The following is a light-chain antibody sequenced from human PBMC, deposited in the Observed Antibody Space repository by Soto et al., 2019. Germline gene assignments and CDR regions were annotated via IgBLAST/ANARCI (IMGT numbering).Light chain of an antibody. CDR3: QQGHSMPFT. CDR2: AAS. Sequence: DIQMTQSPSSLSASVGDRVTITCRASQSITNSLNWYQHKPGKAPTLVVYAASSLQSGVPSRFSGSGYGTDFTLTISSLQPEDFATYFCQQGHSMPFTFGPGTKVDI. CDR1: QSITNS. V-gene: IGKV1-39*01. J-gene: IGKJ3*01.